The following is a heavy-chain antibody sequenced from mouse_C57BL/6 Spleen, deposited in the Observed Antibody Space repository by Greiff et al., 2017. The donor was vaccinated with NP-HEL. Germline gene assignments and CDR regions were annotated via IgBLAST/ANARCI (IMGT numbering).Heavy chain of an antibody. V-gene: IGHV5-4*01. D-gene: IGHD3-3*01. J-gene: IGHJ4*01. CDR2: ISDGGSYT. CDR3: ARDGGTPYAMDY. Sequence: EVQRVESGGGLVKPGGSLKLSCAASGFTFSSYAMSWVRQTPEKRLEWVATISDGGSYTYYPDNVKGRFTISRDNAKNNLYLQMSHLKSEDTAMYYCARDGGTPYAMDYWGQGTSVTVSS. CDR1: GFTFSSYA.